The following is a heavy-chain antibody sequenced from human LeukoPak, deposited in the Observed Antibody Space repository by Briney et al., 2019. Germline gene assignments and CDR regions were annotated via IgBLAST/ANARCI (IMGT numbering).Heavy chain of an antibody. Sequence: GGSLRLSCAASGFTVDSNNLNWVRQAPGKGLEWVGRIKSKTDGGTTDYAAPVKGRFTISRDDSKNTLYLQMNSLKTEDTAVYYCTTGLVATIDYWGQGTLVTVSS. CDR3: TTGLVATIDY. D-gene: IGHD5-12*01. V-gene: IGHV3-15*07. CDR1: GFTVDSNN. J-gene: IGHJ4*02. CDR2: IKSKTDGGTT.